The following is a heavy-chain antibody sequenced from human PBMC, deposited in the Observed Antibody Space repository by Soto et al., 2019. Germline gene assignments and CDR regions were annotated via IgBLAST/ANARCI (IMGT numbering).Heavy chain of an antibody. CDR1: GFTFSSYG. CDR3: ARDRYYYGSGSYDNRGGYFDY. Sequence: QVQLVESGGGVVQPGRSLRLSCAASGFTFSSYGMHWVRQAPGKGLEWVAVIWYDGSNKYYADSVKGRFTISRDNSKNTLYRQMNSLRAEDTAVYYCARDRYYYGSGSYDNRGGYFDYWGQGTLVTVSS. J-gene: IGHJ4*02. D-gene: IGHD3-10*01. V-gene: IGHV3-33*01. CDR2: IWYDGSNK.